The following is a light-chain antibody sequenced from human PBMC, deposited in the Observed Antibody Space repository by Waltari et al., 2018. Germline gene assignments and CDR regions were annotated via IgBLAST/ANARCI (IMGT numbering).Light chain of an antibody. V-gene: IGLV1-36*01. CDR2: SGA. CDR3: ASWSDSAFVV. J-gene: IGLJ2*01. Sequence: QPVLAQPPSVSATPGQRVIISCSGTISNIGQNPVSWFQHRPGKAPKLLVLSGALPPAVVPGRFFDSRSGASASLFTSGLQSEDEADYFCASWSDSAFVVFGGGTKLTVL. CDR1: ISNIGQNP.